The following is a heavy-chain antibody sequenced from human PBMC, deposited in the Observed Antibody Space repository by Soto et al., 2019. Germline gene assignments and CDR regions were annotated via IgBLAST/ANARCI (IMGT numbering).Heavy chain of an antibody. V-gene: IGHV3-53*01. CDR1: GFIVSSSH. CDR3: ARLTEAERH. D-gene: IGHD1-1*01. Sequence: GGSLRLSCVVSGFIVSSSHMIWVRQAPGKGLEGVSILYNHGKTNYVDSVKGRFTITRDNSKNTVYLQMNSLRVEDTAVYYCARLTEAERHWGQGALVTVSS. J-gene: IGHJ4*02. CDR2: LYNHGKT.